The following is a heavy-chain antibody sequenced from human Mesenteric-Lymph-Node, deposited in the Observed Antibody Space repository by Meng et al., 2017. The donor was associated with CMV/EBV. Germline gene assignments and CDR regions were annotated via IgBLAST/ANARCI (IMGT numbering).Heavy chain of an antibody. D-gene: IGHD6-13*01. V-gene: IGHV4-61*01. CDR1: LGSVSSGTYY. CDR2: IYYTGST. J-gene: IGHJ4*02. Sequence: SETLSLTCTVSLGSVSSGTYYWSWIRQPPGKGLEWIGYIYYTGSTNYNPSLKSRVTISVDTSKNQFSLKLSSVTAADTAVYYCARASYSSSWFHWGQGTLVTVSS. CDR3: ARASYSSSWFH.